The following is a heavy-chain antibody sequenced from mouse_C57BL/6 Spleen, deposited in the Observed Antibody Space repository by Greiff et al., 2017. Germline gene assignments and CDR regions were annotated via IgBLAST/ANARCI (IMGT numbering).Heavy chain of an antibody. J-gene: IGHJ4*01. CDR1: GFTFSSYA. V-gene: IGHV5-9-1*02. D-gene: IGHD5-1*01. Sequence: EVMLVESGEGLVKPGGSLKLSCAASGFTFSSYAMSWVRQTPEKRLEWVAYISIGGDYIYYADTVKGRCTISRDNARNTLYLQLGSLKSEDTAMYYCTRDLQYGYAMDYWGQGTSVTVSS. CDR3: TRDLQYGYAMDY. CDR2: ISIGGDYI.